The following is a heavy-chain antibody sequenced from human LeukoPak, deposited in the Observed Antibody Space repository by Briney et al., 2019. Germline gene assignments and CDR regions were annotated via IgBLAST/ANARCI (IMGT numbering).Heavy chain of an antibody. Sequence: GGSLRLSCAASGFTFSSYSMNWVRQAPGKGLEWVSRINSDGSSTSYADSVKGRFTISRDNAKNSLYLQMNSLRAEDTALYYCAKDRRPLWWYDGGLDYWGQGTLVTVSS. CDR1: GFTFSSYS. J-gene: IGHJ4*02. D-gene: IGHD2-21*01. CDR2: INSDGSST. CDR3: AKDRRPLWWYDGGLDY. V-gene: IGHV3-74*01.